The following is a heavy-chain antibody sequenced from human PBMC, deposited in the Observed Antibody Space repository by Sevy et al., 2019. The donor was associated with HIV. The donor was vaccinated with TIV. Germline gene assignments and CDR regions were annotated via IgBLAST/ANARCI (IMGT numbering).Heavy chain of an antibody. V-gene: IGHV3-20*01. D-gene: IGHD3-16*02. CDR1: GFTFNEYG. J-gene: IGHJ4*02. CDR2: INWNGADT. CDR3: AKNKGITFGGIVAQYLDC. Sequence: GGSLRLSCAVSGFTFNEYGMSWVRQVPGKGLEWVSGINWNGADTGYSDSVKGRFTISRDNAKNSLYLQMNSLRAEDTALYLCAKNKGITFGGIVAQYLDCWGRGTLVTVSS.